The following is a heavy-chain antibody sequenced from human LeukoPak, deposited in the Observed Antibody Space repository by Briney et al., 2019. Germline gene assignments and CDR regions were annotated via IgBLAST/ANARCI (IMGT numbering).Heavy chain of an antibody. J-gene: IGHJ5*02. CDR1: GGSISSDY. V-gene: IGHV4-59*08. CDR3: ARLTARSWFDP. D-gene: IGHD1-14*01. CDR2: ISYSGGT. Sequence: KTSETLSLTCTVSGGSISSDYWSWIRQPPGKGLECIGYISYSGGTNSNPSLKSRVTISIDTSKNQFSLKLTSVTATDTAVYYCARLTARSWFDPWGQGTLVTVSS.